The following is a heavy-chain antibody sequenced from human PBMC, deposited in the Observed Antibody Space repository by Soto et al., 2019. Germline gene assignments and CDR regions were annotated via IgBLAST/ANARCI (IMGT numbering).Heavy chain of an antibody. D-gene: IGHD6-13*01. J-gene: IGHJ5*02. CDR2: IIPIFGTA. CDR3: ARDAPSYSSSWYRWFDP. Sequence: GASVNVSCKASGGTFSSYXISWVRXAPGQGLEWMGGIIPIFGTANYAQKFQGRVTITADKSTSTAYMELSSLRSEDTAVYYCARDAPSYSSSWYRWFDPWGQGTLVTVSS. CDR1: GGTFSSYX. V-gene: IGHV1-69*06.